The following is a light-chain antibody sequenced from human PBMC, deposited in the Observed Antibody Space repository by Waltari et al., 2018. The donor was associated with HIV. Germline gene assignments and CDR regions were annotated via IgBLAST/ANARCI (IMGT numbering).Light chain of an antibody. CDR1: SDAVRANNL. V-gene: IGLV2-14*01. Sequence: SALTQPASVSGSPGHSITISCTRASDAVRANNLLSWYQQHPGKPAKLMIYEVSTRPSWVSDRSSGSKSGNTASLTISGLQTEDEADYYCSSFTDDRPYVFGTGTRVIVL. CDR2: EVS. J-gene: IGLJ1*01. CDR3: SSFTDDRPYV.